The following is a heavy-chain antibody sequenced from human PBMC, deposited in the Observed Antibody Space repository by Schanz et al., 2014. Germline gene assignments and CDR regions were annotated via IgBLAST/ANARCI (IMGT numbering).Heavy chain of an antibody. V-gene: IGHV3-11*01. CDR1: GFTFADYY. J-gene: IGHJ6*02. CDR3: ARYGFRKFGVVYGLAV. D-gene: IGHD3-3*01. Sequence: QVQLLESGGGLFKPGGSLRLSCAGSGFTFADYYMTWIRQAPGKGLEWISYVSSYDTTVSYADSVKGRFTISRDNAKNSVYLQMNSLRVEATAVYYCARYGFRKFGVVYGLAVWGQGTTVTVS. CDR2: VSSYDTTV.